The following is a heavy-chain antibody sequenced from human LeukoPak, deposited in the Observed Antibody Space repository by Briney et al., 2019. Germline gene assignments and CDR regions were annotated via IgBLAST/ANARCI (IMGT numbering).Heavy chain of an antibody. CDR3: ARDSLTYGGYSFDY. Sequence: GGSLRLSCAASGFTVSSNYMSWVRQAPGKGLEWVSVIYSGGSTYYADSVKGRFTISRHNSKNTLYLQMNSLRAEDTAVYYCARDSLTYGGYSFDYWGQGTLVTVSS. D-gene: IGHD4-23*01. V-gene: IGHV3-53*04. CDR1: GFTVSSNY. CDR2: IYSGGST. J-gene: IGHJ4*02.